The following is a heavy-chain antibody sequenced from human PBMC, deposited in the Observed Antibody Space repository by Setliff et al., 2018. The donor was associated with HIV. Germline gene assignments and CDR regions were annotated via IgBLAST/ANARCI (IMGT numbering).Heavy chain of an antibody. V-gene: IGHV4-38-2*02. CDR3: ARQPPLSVLQVWFGDY. CDR2: VNHRGDT. Sequence: SETLSLTCSVSGFSISSGHYWGWIRQSPGKGLEWIGSVNHRGDTYYIASLKSRVTMSVDTSKNQSFLNLASVTASDTAIYYCARQPPLSVLQVWFGDYWGQGMLVTVSS. D-gene: IGHD3-10*01. CDR1: GFSISSGHY. J-gene: IGHJ4*02.